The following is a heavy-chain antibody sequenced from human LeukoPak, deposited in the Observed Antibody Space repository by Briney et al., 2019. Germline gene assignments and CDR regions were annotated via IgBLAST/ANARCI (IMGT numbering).Heavy chain of an antibody. J-gene: IGHJ4*02. CDR2: ISSGGNTI. CDR1: GFTFSDYY. CDR3: ARDVIGITGIFDY. Sequence: GGSLRLSCAASGFTFSDYYMTWIRQAPGKGLEWVSYISSGGNTIYYADSVKGRFTISRDSAKNSLYLQMNSLRAEDTAVYYCARDVIGITGIFDYWGQGTLVTVSS. V-gene: IGHV3-11*01. D-gene: IGHD1-20*01.